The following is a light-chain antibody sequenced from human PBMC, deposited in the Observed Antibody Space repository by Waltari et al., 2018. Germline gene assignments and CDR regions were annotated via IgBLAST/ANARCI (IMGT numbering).Light chain of an antibody. CDR1: QSVGWS. CDR3: QHYVRLPVT. J-gene: IGKJ1*01. CDR2: GAS. Sequence: DIVLTPSPGTLSSSPGERATLSCRVSQSVGWSLAWYQQKPGQAPRLLIYGASTRAPGIPDRFSGGGSGTDFSLTISRLEPEDFAVYHCQHYVRLPVTFGQGTKVEIK. V-gene: IGKV3-20*01.